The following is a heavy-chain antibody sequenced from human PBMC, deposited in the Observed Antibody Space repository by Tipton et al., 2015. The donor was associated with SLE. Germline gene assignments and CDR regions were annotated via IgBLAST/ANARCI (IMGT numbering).Heavy chain of an antibody. CDR1: GGSISSSLYY. D-gene: IGHD1-26*01. J-gene: IGHJ6*03. Sequence: TLSLTCTVSGGSISSSLYYWGWIRQPPGKGLEWIGSIHYGGNTFYNPSLKSRVTISVDTSKNQFSLNLSSVTAADTAIYYCARVGYSGTSPYYYYYMDVWGKGTTVTVSS. V-gene: IGHV4-39*07. CDR2: IHYGGNT. CDR3: ARVGYSGTSPYYYYYMDV.